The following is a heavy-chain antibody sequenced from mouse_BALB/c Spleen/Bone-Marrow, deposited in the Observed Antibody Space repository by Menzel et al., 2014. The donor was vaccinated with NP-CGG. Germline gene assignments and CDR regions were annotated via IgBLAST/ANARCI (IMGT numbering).Heavy chain of an antibody. CDR2: ITPSTGYI. V-gene: IGHV1-7*01. CDR3: ARPRFAY. CDR1: GYTFTSYW. Sequence: QVQLQQSGAELAKPGASVKMSCKASGYTFTSYWMHWIKQRPGQGLEWIGYITPSTGYIEYNQKFKDKATLTADKSSSTAYMQLSSPTSEDSAVYYCARPRFAYWGQGTLVTVSA. J-gene: IGHJ3*01.